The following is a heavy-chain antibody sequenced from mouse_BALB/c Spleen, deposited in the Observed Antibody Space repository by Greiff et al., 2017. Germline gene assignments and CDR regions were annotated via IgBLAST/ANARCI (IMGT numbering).Heavy chain of an antibody. CDR3: ARRDAMDY. J-gene: IGHJ4*01. CDR1: GFTFSSYA. V-gene: IGHV5-6-5*01. Sequence: EVQVVESGGGLVKPGGSLKLSCAASGFTFSSYAMSWVRQTPEKRLEWVASISSGGSTYYPDSVKGRFTISRDNARNILYLQMSSLRSEDTAMYYCARRDAMDYWGQGTSVTVSS. CDR2: ISSGGST.